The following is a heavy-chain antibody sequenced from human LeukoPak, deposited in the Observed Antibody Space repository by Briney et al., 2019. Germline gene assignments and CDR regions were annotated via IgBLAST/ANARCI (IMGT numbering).Heavy chain of an antibody. CDR2: IYYSGST. D-gene: IGHD3-3*01. CDR1: GGSISSYY. J-gene: IGHJ5*02. V-gene: IGHV4-59*01. CDR3: ARVSPYYDFWSGYFGWFDP. Sequence: SETLSLTCTVSGGSISSYYWSWIRQPPGKGLEWTGYIYYSGSTNYNPSLKSRVTISVDTSKNQSSLKLSSVTAADTAVYYCARVSPYYDFWSGYFGWFDPWGQGTLVTVSS.